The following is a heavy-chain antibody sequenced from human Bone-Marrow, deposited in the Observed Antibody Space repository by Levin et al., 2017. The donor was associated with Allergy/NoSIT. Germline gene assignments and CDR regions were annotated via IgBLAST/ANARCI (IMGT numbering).Heavy chain of an antibody. D-gene: IGHD3-3*01. Sequence: PSETLSLTCTVSGGSISSGDYYWSWIRQPPGKGLEWIGYIYYSGSTYYNPSLKSRVTISVDTSKNQFSLKLSSVTAADTAVYYCARKDLLEWLLRIDYWGQGTLVTVSS. CDR1: GGSISSGDYY. J-gene: IGHJ4*02. CDR2: IYYSGST. CDR3: ARKDLLEWLLRIDY. V-gene: IGHV4-30-4*01.